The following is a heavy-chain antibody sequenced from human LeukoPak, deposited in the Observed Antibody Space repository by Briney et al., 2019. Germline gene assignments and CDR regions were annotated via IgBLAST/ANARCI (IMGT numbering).Heavy chain of an antibody. D-gene: IGHD6-13*01. Sequence: GESLKISCKGSGYSFTSYWIGWVRQMPGQGLEWMGIIYPDDSNTIYGPSFQGQVTISADKSINTTYLEWSSLKASDTAIYYCARQGAAGKYYYYYMDVWGKGTTVTVSS. CDR1: GYSFTSYW. CDR3: ARQGAAGKYYYYYMDV. CDR2: IYPDDSNT. J-gene: IGHJ6*03. V-gene: IGHV5-51*01.